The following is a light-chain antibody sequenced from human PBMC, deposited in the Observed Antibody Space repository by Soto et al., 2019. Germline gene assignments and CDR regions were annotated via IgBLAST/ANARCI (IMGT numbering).Light chain of an antibody. Sequence: EIVMTQSPATLSVSPGERVTFSCRASQTIDNSLAWYQQRHGQAPRLLFFAASTRASGVPARFSASGSGTDFTFTISSLQSEDFTVYYCQQYYNWPHITFGQGTRLVIK. J-gene: IGKJ5*01. CDR2: AAS. CDR3: QQYYNWPHIT. V-gene: IGKV3-15*01. CDR1: QTIDNS.